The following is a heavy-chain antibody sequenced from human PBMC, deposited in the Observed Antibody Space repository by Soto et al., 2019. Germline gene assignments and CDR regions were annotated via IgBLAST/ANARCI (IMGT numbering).Heavy chain of an antibody. V-gene: IGHV1-69*13. D-gene: IGHD4-17*01. Sequence: SVKVSCKASGGTFSSYAISWVRQAPGQGLEWMGGIIPIFGTANYAQKFQGRVTTTADESTSTAYMELSSLRSEDTAVYYCARDRTTPGAFDIWGQGTMVTVSS. CDR1: GGTFSSYA. CDR3: ARDRTTPGAFDI. CDR2: IIPIFGTA. J-gene: IGHJ3*02.